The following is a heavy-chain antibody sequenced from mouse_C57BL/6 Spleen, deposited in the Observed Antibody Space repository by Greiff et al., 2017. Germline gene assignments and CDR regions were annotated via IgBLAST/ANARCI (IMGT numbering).Heavy chain of an antibody. Sequence: DVHLVESEGGLVQPGSSMKLSCTASGFTFSDYYMAWVRQVPEKGLEWVANINYDGSSTYYLDSLKSRFIISRDNAKNILYLQMSSLKSEDTATYYCARDRELGRGYYAMDYWGQGTSVTVSS. CDR1: GFTFSDYY. CDR2: INYDGSST. CDR3: ARDRELGRGYYAMDY. V-gene: IGHV5-16*01. J-gene: IGHJ4*01. D-gene: IGHD4-1*01.